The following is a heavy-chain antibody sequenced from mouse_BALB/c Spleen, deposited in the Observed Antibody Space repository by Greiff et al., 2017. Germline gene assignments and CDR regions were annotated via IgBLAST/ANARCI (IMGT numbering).Heavy chain of an antibody. V-gene: IGHV1-54*01. J-gene: IGHJ2*01. D-gene: IGHD6-1*01. CDR1: GYAFTNYL. CDR3: ARNLAYYFDY. CDR2: INPGSGGT. Sequence: QVQLKESGAELVRPGTSVKVSCKASGYAFTNYLIEWVKQRPGQGLEWIGVINPGSGGTNYNEKFKGKATLTADKSSSTAYMQLSSLTSDDSAVYFCARNLAYYFDYWGQGTTLTVSS.